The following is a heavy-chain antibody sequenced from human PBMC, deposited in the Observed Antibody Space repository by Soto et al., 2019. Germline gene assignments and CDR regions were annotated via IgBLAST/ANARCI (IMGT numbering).Heavy chain of an antibody. Sequence: QVQLVQSGAEVKKPGSSVKVSCKASGDTFSGYSISWVRQAPGQGLEWMGGIIPLFGTTNYAQRFQGRVTITADKSTSTAYMELSSLKSEDTAIYYCARDLGSGYDPGDYWGQRTLVTVSS. J-gene: IGHJ4*02. CDR1: GDTFSGYS. CDR3: ARDLGSGYDPGDY. V-gene: IGHV1-69*14. CDR2: IIPLFGTT. D-gene: IGHD5-12*01.